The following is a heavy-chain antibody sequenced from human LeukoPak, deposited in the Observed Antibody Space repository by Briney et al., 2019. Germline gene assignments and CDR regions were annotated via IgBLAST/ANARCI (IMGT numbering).Heavy chain of an antibody. J-gene: IGHJ5*02. CDR1: GFTFSSYG. CDR3: ARDILTGRNWFDP. Sequence: PGGSLRLSCAASGFTFSSYGMHWVRQAPGKGLEWVAVISYDGSNKYYADSVKGRFTISRDNSKNTLYLQMNSLRAEDTAVYYCARDILTGRNWFDPWGQGTLVTVSS. CDR2: ISYDGSNK. D-gene: IGHD3-9*01. V-gene: IGHV3-30*19.